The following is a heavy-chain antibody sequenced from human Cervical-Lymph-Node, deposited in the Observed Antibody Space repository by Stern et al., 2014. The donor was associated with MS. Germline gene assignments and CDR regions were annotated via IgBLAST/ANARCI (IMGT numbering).Heavy chain of an antibody. Sequence: VQLQVSCPGLVKPSETLSLTCTVSGDSISSYYWTWIRQPPGTGLKWIGYISYSGSTSYSPSLKSRVTISLDTSKKQFSLKLSSVTAADTAVYYCARAYSSNWYHFDYWGQGTLVTVSS. CDR2: ISYSGST. CDR3: ARAYSSNWYHFDY. D-gene: IGHD6-13*01. V-gene: IGHV4-59*01. CDR1: GDSISSYY. J-gene: IGHJ4*02.